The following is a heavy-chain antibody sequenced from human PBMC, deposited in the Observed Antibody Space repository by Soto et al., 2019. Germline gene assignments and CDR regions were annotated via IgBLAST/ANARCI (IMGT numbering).Heavy chain of an antibody. CDR3: ARGGYYDSSGPDAFDI. D-gene: IGHD3-22*01. V-gene: IGHV1-2*02. CDR2: INPNSGGT. CDR1: GYTFTGYY. Sequence: ASVKVSCKASGYTFTGYYMHWVRQAPGQGLEWMGWINPNSGGTNYAQKFQGRVTMTRDTSISTAYMELSRLRPDDTAVYYCARGGYYDSSGPDAFDIWGQGTMVTVSS. J-gene: IGHJ3*02.